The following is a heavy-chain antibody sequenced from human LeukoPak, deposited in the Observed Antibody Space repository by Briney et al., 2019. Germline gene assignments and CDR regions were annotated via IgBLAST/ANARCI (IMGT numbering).Heavy chain of an antibody. CDR1: GYTFTSYG. Sequence: ASVKVSCKASGYTFTSYGISWVRQAPGQGLEWMGWFSAYNGNTKYAQKLQGRVTMTTDTSTRTAYMELRSLRSDDTAVYYCARVLDRRQQLVPDAFDIWGQGTMVTVSS. V-gene: IGHV1-18*01. CDR3: ARVLDRRQQLVPDAFDI. J-gene: IGHJ3*02. D-gene: IGHD6-13*01. CDR2: FSAYNGNT.